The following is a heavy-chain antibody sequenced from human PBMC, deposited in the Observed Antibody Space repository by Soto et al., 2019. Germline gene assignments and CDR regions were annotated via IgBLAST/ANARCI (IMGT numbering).Heavy chain of an antibody. D-gene: IGHD4-4*01. CDR1: GFTFSSYA. Sequence: QVQLVESGGGVVQPGRSPRLSCAASGFTFSSYAMHWVRQAPGKGLEWVAVISYDGSNKYYADSVKGRFTISRDNSKNTLYLQMNSLRAEDTAVYYCASMTTVPFVETYYFDYWGQGTLVTVSS. CDR2: ISYDGSNK. J-gene: IGHJ4*02. V-gene: IGHV3-30-3*01. CDR3: ASMTTVPFVETYYFDY.